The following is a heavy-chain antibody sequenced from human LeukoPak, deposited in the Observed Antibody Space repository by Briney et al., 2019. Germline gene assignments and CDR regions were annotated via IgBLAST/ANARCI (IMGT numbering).Heavy chain of an antibody. D-gene: IGHD2-2*01. CDR1: GFTVSSNY. V-gene: IGHV3-66*01. J-gene: IGHJ3*02. CDR2: IYSGGST. Sequence: GGSLRLSCAASGFTVSSNYMSWVRQAPGKGLEWVSVIYSGGSTYYADSVKGRFTISRDNSKNTLYLQMNSLRAEDTAVYYCARESTVPFRAFDIWGQGTMDSVSS. CDR3: ARESTVPFRAFDI.